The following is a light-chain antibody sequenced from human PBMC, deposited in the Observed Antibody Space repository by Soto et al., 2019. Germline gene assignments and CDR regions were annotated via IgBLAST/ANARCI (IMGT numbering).Light chain of an antibody. CDR2: DAS. V-gene: IGKV1-5*01. Sequence: DIQMTQSPSTLSASVGDRVTFTCRASQSISSWLAWYQQKPGKAPKLLIYDASSLEGEVPSRFSGSGSGTESTLTISSLQPDDFATYYCQQYKTYSTFGQGTKVDIK. J-gene: IGKJ1*01. CDR1: QSISSW. CDR3: QQYKTYST.